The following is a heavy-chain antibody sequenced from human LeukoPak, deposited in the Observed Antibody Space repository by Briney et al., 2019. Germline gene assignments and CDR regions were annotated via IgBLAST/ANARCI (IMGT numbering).Heavy chain of an antibody. CDR1: GFTFSNAW. V-gene: IGHV3-15*01. J-gene: IGHJ4*02. D-gene: IGHD1-14*01. CDR2: IKSNADGGTT. Sequence: PGGSLRLSCTASGFTFSNAWMSWVRQAPGKGLEWVGHIKSNADGGTTDYAAPVKGRFTISRDDSKNTLYLQMNSLKIEDTAVYYCTIGPLDYWGQGTQVTVSS. CDR3: TIGPLDY.